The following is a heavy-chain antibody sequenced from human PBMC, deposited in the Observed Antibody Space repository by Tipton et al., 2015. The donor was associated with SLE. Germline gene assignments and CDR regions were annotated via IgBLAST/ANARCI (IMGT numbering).Heavy chain of an antibody. Sequence: TLSLTCTVSGYSISSGYYWGWIRQPPGKGLEWIGSIYHSGSTYYNPSLKSRVTISVDTSKNQFSLKLSSVTAADTAVYYCARHQITGNVIGYFQHWGQGTLVTVSS. D-gene: IGHD1-20*01. CDR2: IYHSGST. V-gene: IGHV4-38-2*02. CDR1: GYSISSGYY. J-gene: IGHJ1*01. CDR3: ARHQITGNVIGYFQH.